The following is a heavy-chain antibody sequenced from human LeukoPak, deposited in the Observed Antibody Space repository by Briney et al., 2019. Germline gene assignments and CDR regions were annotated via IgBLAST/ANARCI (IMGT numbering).Heavy chain of an antibody. J-gene: IGHJ4*02. CDR1: GYTFTSYY. V-gene: IGHV1-46*01. D-gene: IGHD1-26*01. Sequence: GASVKVSCKASGYTFTSYYMHWVRQAPGQGLEWVGIINPSGGSTSYAQKFQGRVTMTRHTSTSTVYMELSSLRSEDTAVYYCASSTGGSYFLESWGQGTLVTVSS. CDR3: ASSTGGSYFLES. CDR2: INPSGGST.